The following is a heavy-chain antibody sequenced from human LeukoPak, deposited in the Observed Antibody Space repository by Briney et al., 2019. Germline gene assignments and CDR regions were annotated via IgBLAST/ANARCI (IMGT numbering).Heavy chain of an antibody. D-gene: IGHD6-19*01. CDR1: GFSVSNNY. CDR3: AKSEADSSGWPTEYFDY. J-gene: IGHJ4*02. Sequence: PGGSLRLSCAASGFSVSNNYMSWVRQAPGKGLEWVSAISGSGGSTYYADSVKGRFTISRDNSKNTLYLQMNSLRAEDTAVYYCAKSEADSSGWPTEYFDYWGQGTLVTVSS. V-gene: IGHV3-23*01. CDR2: ISGSGGST.